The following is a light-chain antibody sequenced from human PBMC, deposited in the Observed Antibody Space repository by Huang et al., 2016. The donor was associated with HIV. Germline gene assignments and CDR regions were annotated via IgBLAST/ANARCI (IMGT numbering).Light chain of an antibody. Sequence: IQMTQSPFSVSASVVDSVTITCRASQGIYSWLAWYQPIPGKAPKVLIYAASSLQGGVPSRFSGSGSGTDFSLTINTLQPEDFATYYCLQTNSFPYTFGQGTNLEI. J-gene: IGKJ2*01. V-gene: IGKV1D-12*01. CDR3: LQTNSFPYT. CDR2: AAS. CDR1: QGIYSW.